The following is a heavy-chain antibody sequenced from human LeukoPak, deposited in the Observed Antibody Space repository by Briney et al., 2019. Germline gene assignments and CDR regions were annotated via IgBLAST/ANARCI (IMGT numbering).Heavy chain of an antibody. CDR3: ARDYSSGWSIDY. CDR2: ISSSSSYI. D-gene: IGHD6-19*01. Sequence: PGGPLRLSCAASGFTFSSYSMNWVRQAPGKGLEWVSSISSSSSYIYYADSVKGRFTISRDNAKNSLYLQMNSLRAEDTAVYYCARDYSSGWSIDYWGQGTLVTVSS. CDR1: GFTFSSYS. V-gene: IGHV3-21*01. J-gene: IGHJ4*02.